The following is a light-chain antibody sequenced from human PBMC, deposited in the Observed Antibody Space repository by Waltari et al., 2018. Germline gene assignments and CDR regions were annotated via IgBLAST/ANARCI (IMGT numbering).Light chain of an antibody. J-gene: IGLJ1*01. CDR3: SSYTTRSTRV. CDR2: DVT. Sequence: QSALTQPASVSGSPGQSITISCTATSSDVGDYKYVSWYQQHPGKVPKLLIYDVTNRPSGFSFRFSGSKSGYTSSLTISGLQAEDEADYYCSSYTTRSTRVFGTGTKVTVL. CDR1: SSDVGDYKY. V-gene: IGLV2-14*03.